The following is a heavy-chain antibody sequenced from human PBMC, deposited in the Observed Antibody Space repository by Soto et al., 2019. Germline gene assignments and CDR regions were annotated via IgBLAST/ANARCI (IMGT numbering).Heavy chain of an antibody. V-gene: IGHV3-23*01. CDR2: ISGSGGST. CDR1: GFNFSSYA. CDR3: AKQKIVVVTPCDY. D-gene: IGHD3-22*01. J-gene: IGHJ4*02. Sequence: EVQLLESGGGLVQPGGSLRLSCAASGFNFSSYAMSWVRQAPGKGLEWVSAISGSGGSTYYADSVKGRFTISRDNSKNTLYLQMNSLRAEDTAVYYCAKQKIVVVTPCDYWGQGTLVTVSS.